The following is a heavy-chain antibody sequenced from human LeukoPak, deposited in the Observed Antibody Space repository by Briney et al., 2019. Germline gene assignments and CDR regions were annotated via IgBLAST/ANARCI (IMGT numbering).Heavy chain of an antibody. CDR3: ARGHMVRGVNELWAFDI. CDR2: IIPIFGTA. Sequence: GASVTVSCQASGGTFSSYAISWVRQAPGQGLEWMGGIIPIFGTANYAQKFQGRVTITADESTSTAYMELSSLRSEDTAVYYCARGHMVRGVNELWAFDIWGQGTMVTVSS. J-gene: IGHJ3*02. CDR1: GGTFSSYA. V-gene: IGHV1-69*13. D-gene: IGHD3-10*01.